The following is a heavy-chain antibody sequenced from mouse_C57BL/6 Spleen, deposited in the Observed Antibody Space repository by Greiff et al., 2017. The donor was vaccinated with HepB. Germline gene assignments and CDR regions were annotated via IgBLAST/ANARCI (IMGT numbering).Heavy chain of an antibody. CDR3: ARNYYGSRGGWYFDV. CDR1: GFTFSSYA. D-gene: IGHD1-1*01. CDR2: ISDGGSYT. Sequence: EVQLVESGGGLVKPGGSLKLSCAASGFTFSSYAMSWVRQTPEKRLEWVATISDGGSYTYYPDNVKGRFTISRDNAKNNLYLQMSHLKSEDTAMYYCARNYYGSRGGWYFDVWGTGTTVTVSS. J-gene: IGHJ1*03. V-gene: IGHV5-4*01.